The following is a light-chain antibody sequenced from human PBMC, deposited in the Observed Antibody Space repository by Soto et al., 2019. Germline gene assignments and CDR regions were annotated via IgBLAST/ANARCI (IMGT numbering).Light chain of an antibody. CDR1: SXDVGSYNL. J-gene: IGLJ1*01. CDR2: EVT. CDR3: CSYAGSRTYYV. V-gene: IGLV2-23*02. Sequence: QSVLTQPASVSGSPGQSITISCTGTSXDVGSYNLVSWYQQHPGKAPKLIIYEVTKRPSGVSNRFSGSKSGNTASLTISGLQAEDEADYFCCSYAGSRTYYVFGTGTKVTVL.